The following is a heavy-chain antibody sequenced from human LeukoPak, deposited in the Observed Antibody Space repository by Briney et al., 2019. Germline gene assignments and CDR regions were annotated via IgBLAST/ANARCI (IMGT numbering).Heavy chain of an antibody. V-gene: IGHV3-30*04. CDR1: GFTFSSYA. D-gene: IGHD6-13*01. Sequence: PGGSLRLSCAASGFTFSSYAMHWVRQAPGKGLEWVAVISYDGSNKYYADSVKGRFTISRDNSKNTLYLQMNSLRAEDTAVYYCARERTSSRWSYNWFDPWGQGTLVTVSS. CDR3: ARERTSSRWSYNWFDP. CDR2: ISYDGSNK. J-gene: IGHJ5*02.